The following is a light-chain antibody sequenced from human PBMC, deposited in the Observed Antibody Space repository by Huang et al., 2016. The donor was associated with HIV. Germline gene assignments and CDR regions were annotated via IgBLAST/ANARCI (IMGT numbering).Light chain of an antibody. CDR3: QQSYNTPST. CDR1: QTSNKY. CDR2: AAS. Sequence: DIQMTQSPSSLSASVGDRVTITCRASQTSNKYLNWYQQKPGKAPKLLIFAASSLQSVVPSKFSGSGSGTDFTRTISSLQPEDFATYYCQQSYNTPSTFGQGTRLEIK. V-gene: IGKV1-39*01. J-gene: IGKJ2*01.